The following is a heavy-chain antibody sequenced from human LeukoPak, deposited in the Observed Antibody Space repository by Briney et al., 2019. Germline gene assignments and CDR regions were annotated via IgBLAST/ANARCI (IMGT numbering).Heavy chain of an antibody. D-gene: IGHD2-21*02. Sequence: ASVKVSCKASGYTFTSYDINWVRQATGQGLEWMGWMNPNSGNTGYAQKFQGRVTMTRNTSISTAYMELSSLRSEDTAVYYCARDTVVVTRPYNWFDPWGQGTLVTVSS. V-gene: IGHV1-8*01. CDR2: MNPNSGNT. J-gene: IGHJ5*02. CDR1: GYTFTSYD. CDR3: ARDTVVVTRPYNWFDP.